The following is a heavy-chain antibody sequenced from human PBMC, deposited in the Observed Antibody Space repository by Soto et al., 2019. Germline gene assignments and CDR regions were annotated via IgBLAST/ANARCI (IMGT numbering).Heavy chain of an antibody. J-gene: IGHJ6*03. D-gene: IGHD3-9*01. CDR1: GYTFTSYA. CDR2: INAGNGNT. V-gene: IGHV1-3*01. Sequence: GASVKVSCKASGYTFTSYAMHWVRQAPGQRLEWMGWINAGNGNTKYSQKFQGRVTITRDTSASTAYMELSSLRSEDTAVYYCASGLRYFDNYYYYYMDVWGKGTTVTVSS. CDR3: ASGLRYFDNYYYYYMDV.